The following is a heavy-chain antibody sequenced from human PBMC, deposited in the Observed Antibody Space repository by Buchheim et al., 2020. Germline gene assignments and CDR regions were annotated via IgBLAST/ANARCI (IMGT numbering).Heavy chain of an antibody. Sequence: EVQLVESGGGLVQPGGSLRLSCADSGFTFSTYWMHWVRQAPGKGLVWVSRINSDGSITTYADSVKGRFTISRDNAKNTVYLQMNSLRAEDSAVYYCARPAVAASNDAFHIWGQGT. V-gene: IGHV3-74*01. CDR1: GFTFSTYW. CDR3: ARPAVAASNDAFHI. J-gene: IGHJ3*02. CDR2: INSDGSIT. D-gene: IGHD6-19*01.